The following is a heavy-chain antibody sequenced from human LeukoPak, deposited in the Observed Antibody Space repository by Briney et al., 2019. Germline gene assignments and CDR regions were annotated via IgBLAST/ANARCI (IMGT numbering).Heavy chain of an antibody. CDR2: IGTAGDT. D-gene: IGHD6-13*01. CDR1: GFTFSNFD. V-gene: IGHV3-13*01. CDR3: SRGGAPAGYAYDV. J-gene: IGHJ3*01. Sequence: GGSLRLSCATSGFTFSNFDLHWVRHATGEGLEWVSAIGTAGDTYYPDSVKGRFTISRDNAKNSFYLQMNNLRVGDTAVYYCSRGGAPAGYAYDVWGHGTVVTVSS.